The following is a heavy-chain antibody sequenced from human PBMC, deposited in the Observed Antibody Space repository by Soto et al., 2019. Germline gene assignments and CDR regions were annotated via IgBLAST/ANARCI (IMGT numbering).Heavy chain of an antibody. Sequence: GGSLRLSCAASGFTFSSNAMTWVRQAPGKGLEWVSAISGSGGSTYYADSVKGRFTISRDNSKNMLYLQMNSLRAEDTAIYYCAKDSHWAIISPTHDSWGQGTLVTVSS. CDR1: GFTFSSNA. D-gene: IGHD2-2*01. J-gene: IGHJ4*02. CDR3: AKDSHWAIISPTHDS. V-gene: IGHV3-23*01. CDR2: ISGSGGST.